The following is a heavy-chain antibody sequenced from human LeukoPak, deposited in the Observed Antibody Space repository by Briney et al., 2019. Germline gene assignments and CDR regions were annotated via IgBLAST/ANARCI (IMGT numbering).Heavy chain of an antibody. Sequence: SETLSLTCAVSGGSISSDGYSWSWVRQPPGKGLEWIGYIYHSGSTYYNPSLKSRVTMSIDRSKNQFSLKLSSVTAADTAVYFCARAALTIFGVVTAKWFDPWGQGTLGTVSS. J-gene: IGHJ5*02. V-gene: IGHV4-30-2*01. D-gene: IGHD3-3*01. CDR2: IYHSGST. CDR3: ARAALTIFGVVTAKWFDP. CDR1: GGSISSDGYS.